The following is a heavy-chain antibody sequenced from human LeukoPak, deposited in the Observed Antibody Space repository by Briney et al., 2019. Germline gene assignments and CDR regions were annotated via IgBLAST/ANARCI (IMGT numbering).Heavy chain of an antibody. Sequence: ASVKVSCKASGGTFSSYAISWVRQAPGQELEWMGGIIPIFGTANYAQKFQGRVTITADESTSTAYMELSSLRSEDTAVYYCARDIVVVPAAMLPYYYCYYGMDVWGQGTTVTVSS. CDR1: GGTFSSYA. D-gene: IGHD2-2*01. J-gene: IGHJ6*02. CDR3: ARDIVVVPAAMLPYYYCYYGMDV. V-gene: IGHV1-69*13. CDR2: IIPIFGTA.